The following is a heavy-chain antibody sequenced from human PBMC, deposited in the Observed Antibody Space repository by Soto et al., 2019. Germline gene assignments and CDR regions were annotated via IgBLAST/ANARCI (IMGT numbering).Heavy chain of an antibody. V-gene: IGHV4-34*01. Sequence: SETLSLTCAVYGGSFSGYYLSWIRQPPGKGLEWIGEINHSGSTNYNPSLKSRVTISVDTSKNQFSLKLSSVTAADTAVYYCARGHFDYYDSSGFPRRWFDPWGQGTLVTVSS. D-gene: IGHD3-22*01. CDR1: GGSFSGYY. CDR3: ARGHFDYYDSSGFPRRWFDP. CDR2: INHSGST. J-gene: IGHJ5*02.